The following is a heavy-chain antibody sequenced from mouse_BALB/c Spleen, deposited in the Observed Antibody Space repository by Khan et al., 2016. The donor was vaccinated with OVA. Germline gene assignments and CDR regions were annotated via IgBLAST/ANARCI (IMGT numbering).Heavy chain of an antibody. D-gene: IGHD2-3*01. Sequence: EVQLVESGPGLVKPSQSLSLTCTVTGYSITSDYAWNWIRQFPGNTLEWMGYISYSGSTNYNPSLKSRISITRDTSKNQFILQLNSVTTEDTATSYCARDGSRYNYAMDYWGQGTSVTVSS. CDR3: ARDGSRYNYAMDY. J-gene: IGHJ4*01. CDR2: ISYSGST. CDR1: GYSITSDYA. V-gene: IGHV3-2*02.